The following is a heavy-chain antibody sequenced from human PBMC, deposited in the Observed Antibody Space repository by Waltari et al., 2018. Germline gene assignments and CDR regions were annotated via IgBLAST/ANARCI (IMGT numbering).Heavy chain of an antibody. D-gene: IGHD1-26*01. J-gene: IGHJ4*02. CDR3: AKPHLKWELLPDLDY. Sequence: EVQLLESGGGLVQPGGSLRLSCAASGFTFSSYAMSWVRQAPGKGLEGVSAIRGSGGSTYYADSVKGRFTISRDNSKNTLYLQMNSLRAEDTAVYYCAKPHLKWELLPDLDYWGQGTLVTVSS. CDR1: GFTFSSYA. CDR2: IRGSGGST. V-gene: IGHV3-23*01.